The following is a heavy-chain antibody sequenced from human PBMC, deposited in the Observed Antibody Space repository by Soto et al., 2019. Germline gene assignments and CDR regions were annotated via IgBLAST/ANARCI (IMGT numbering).Heavy chain of an antibody. V-gene: IGHV3-23*01. CDR2: ISGSGGST. CDR1: GFTFSSYA. Sequence: GGSVRIACAASGFTFSSYAMNWVRQGPGKGLEWVSVISGSGGSTYYADSVKGRFTISRDNSKTTLYLQMNSLRAEDTAVYYCASRSSGWYFDYWGQGTLVTVSS. J-gene: IGHJ4*02. D-gene: IGHD6-19*01. CDR3: ASRSSGWYFDY.